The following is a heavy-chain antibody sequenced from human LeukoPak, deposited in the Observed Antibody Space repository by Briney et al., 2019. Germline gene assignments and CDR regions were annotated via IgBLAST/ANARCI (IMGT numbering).Heavy chain of an antibody. Sequence: GGSLRLSCAASGFTFNEFWMFWVRQVPGKGLMWVSRINGVGTATTYADTVKGRFTISRDNAKKTLYLQMNGLRDEDTTIYYCTRDLRNKGLDPWGQGTLVTVSS. CDR3: TRDLRNKGLDP. D-gene: IGHD2/OR15-2a*01. V-gene: IGHV3-74*01. CDR1: GFTFNEFW. CDR2: INGVGTAT. J-gene: IGHJ5*02.